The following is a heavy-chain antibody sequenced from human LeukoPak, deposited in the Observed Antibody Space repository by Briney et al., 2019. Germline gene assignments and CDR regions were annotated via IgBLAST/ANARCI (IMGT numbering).Heavy chain of an antibody. CDR1: GGSFSGYY. D-gene: IGHD1-26*01. J-gene: IGHJ4*02. Sequence: SETLSLTCAVYGGSFSGYYWSWIRQPPGKGLEWIGEINHSGSTNYNPSLKSRVTISVDTSKNQFSLKLSSVTAADTAVYYCARGELSAVYNYWGQGTLATVSS. CDR3: ARGELSAVYNY. CDR2: INHSGST. V-gene: IGHV4-34*01.